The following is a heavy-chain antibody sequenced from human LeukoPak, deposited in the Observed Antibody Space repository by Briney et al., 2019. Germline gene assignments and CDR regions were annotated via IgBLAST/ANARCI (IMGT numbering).Heavy chain of an antibody. CDR3: ARRLVRGVFDY. Sequence: PGGSLRLSCAASGFTFSDYYMSWIRQAPGKGLEWVSYISSSSSYTNYADSVKGRFTISGDNAKNSLYLQMNSLRAEDTAVYYCARRLVRGVFDYWGQGTLVTVSS. D-gene: IGHD3-10*01. CDR1: GFTFSDYY. CDR2: ISSSSSYT. J-gene: IGHJ4*02. V-gene: IGHV3-11*03.